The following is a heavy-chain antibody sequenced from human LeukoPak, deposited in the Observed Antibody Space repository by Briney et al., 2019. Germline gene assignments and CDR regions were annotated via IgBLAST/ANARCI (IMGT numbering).Heavy chain of an antibody. Sequence: GESLKISCKASGYTFTGYYMHWVRQAPGQGLEWMGWINPNSGGTNYAQKFQGRVTMTRDTSISTAYMGLSRLRSDDTAVYYCAGMAAEVYWGQGTLVTVSS. V-gene: IGHV1-2*02. J-gene: IGHJ4*02. D-gene: IGHD6-25*01. CDR1: GYTFTGYY. CDR2: INPNSGGT. CDR3: AGMAAEVY.